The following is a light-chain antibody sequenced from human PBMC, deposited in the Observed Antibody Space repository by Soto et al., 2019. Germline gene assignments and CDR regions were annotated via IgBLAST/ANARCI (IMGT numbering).Light chain of an antibody. CDR2: DVS. V-gene: IGLV2-14*01. CDR1: SSDVGTYNY. CDR3: SSYTSRKSWI. Sequence: QSALTQPASVSGSPGQSITISCTGTSSDVGTYNYVSWYQQHPGEAPKLIIYDVSNRPSGVSIRFSGSKSGNTASLTISGLQAEDEADYYCSSYTSRKSWIFGGGTKPPS. J-gene: IGLJ3*02.